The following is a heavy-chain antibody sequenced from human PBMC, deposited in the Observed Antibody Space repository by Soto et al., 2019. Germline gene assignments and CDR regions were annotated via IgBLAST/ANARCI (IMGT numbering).Heavy chain of an antibody. J-gene: IGHJ4*02. Sequence: QVQLQESGPGLVKPSQTLSLTCTVSGGSISSGGYYWSWIRQHPGKGLEWIGYIYYSGSTYYTPSLKSRVTISVDTSKNQFSLKLSSVTAADTAMYYCARDPAGSGSYWDYWGPGTLVTVSS. D-gene: IGHD3-10*01. CDR2: IYYSGST. V-gene: IGHV4-31*03. CDR1: GGSISSGGYY. CDR3: ARDPAGSGSYWDY.